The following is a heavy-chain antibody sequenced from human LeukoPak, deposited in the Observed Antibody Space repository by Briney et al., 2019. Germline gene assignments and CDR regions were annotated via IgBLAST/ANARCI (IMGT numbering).Heavy chain of an antibody. J-gene: IGHJ4*02. V-gene: IGHV3-48*04. CDR2: ISSSSSSI. D-gene: IGHD6-19*01. CDR1: GFTFNSYS. Sequence: GGSLRLSCAASGFTFNSYSMNWVRQAPGKGLEWVSHISSSSSSINYADSVKGRFTISRDNAKNSLYLQMNSLRAEDTAVYYCARIGSGWSIDYWGQGTLVTVSS. CDR3: ARIGSGWSIDY.